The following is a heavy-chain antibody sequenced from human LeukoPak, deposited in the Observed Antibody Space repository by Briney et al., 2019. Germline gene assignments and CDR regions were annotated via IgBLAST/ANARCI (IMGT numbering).Heavy chain of an antibody. CDR2: INSDGSSA. CDR1: EFTLKDYW. J-gene: IGHJ2*01. CDR3: ARGSPTPNSRYFDL. Sequence: PGGSLRLSCEASEFTLKDYWMHWVRQGPGKGLVWVSRINSDGSSASYADSVKGRFIISRDNAKNTLYLQMSSLRAEDTAVYYCARGSPTPNSRYFDLWGRGTLVTVSS. V-gene: IGHV3-74*01. D-gene: IGHD4-11*01.